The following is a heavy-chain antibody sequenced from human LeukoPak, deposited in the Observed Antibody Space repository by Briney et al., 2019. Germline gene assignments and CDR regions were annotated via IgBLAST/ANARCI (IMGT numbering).Heavy chain of an antibody. CDR2: ISYDGSNK. CDR1: GFTFSSYG. Sequence: GGSLRLSCAASGFTFSSYGMHWVRQAPGKGLEWVAVISYDGSNKYYADSVKGRFTISRDNSKNTLYLQMNSLRAEDTAVYYCAILEGGYWGQETLVTVSS. CDR3: AILEGGY. V-gene: IGHV3-30*03. J-gene: IGHJ4*02. D-gene: IGHD3-16*01.